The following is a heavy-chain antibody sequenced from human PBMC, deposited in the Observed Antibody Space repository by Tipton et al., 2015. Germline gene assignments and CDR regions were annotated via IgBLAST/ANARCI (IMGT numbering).Heavy chain of an antibody. D-gene: IGHD6-19*01. CDR1: GYTFTGHR. Sequence: QSGAEVKQPGASVKVSCKTSGYTFTGHRLHWVRQAPGQGLEWMGCMDPSSGATSYAQKLHGRVTMTSDTSISTAYLELSTLGSDDPAVYYCARTWLQVFTPDFDYWGQGTLVTVSS. CDR2: MDPSSGAT. CDR3: ARTWLQVFTPDFDY. J-gene: IGHJ4*02. V-gene: IGHV1-2*02.